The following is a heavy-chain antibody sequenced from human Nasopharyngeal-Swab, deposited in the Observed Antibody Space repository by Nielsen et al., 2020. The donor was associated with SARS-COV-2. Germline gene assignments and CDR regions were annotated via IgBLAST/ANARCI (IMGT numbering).Heavy chain of an antibody. D-gene: IGHD2-15*01. Sequence: GESLKISCAASGFTFSDYYMAWIRQAPGKGLEWVSFISTSGRSTDSADSVKGRFTISRDNANNLLYLQMNSLRGEDTAVYYCARDLVVGYYGMDVWGQGTTVTVSS. CDR1: GFTFSDYY. J-gene: IGHJ6*02. CDR2: ISTSGRST. V-gene: IGHV3-11*01. CDR3: ARDLVVGYYGMDV.